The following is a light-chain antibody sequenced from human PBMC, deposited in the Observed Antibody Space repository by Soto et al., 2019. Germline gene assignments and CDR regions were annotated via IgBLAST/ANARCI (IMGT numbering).Light chain of an antibody. CDR1: QSFSSY. CDR3: QQRSNWPLT. V-gene: IGKV3-11*01. CDR2: DAS. Sequence: EIVLTQSPATLSLSPVERSTLSFRASQSFSSYLAWYQQRPGQAPRLLIYDASNRATGIPARFSGSGSGTDFTLTISSLEPEDFAVYYCQQRSNWPLTFGGGTKVDIK. J-gene: IGKJ4*01.